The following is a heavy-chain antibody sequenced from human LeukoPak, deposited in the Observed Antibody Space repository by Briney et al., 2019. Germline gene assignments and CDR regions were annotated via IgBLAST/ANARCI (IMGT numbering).Heavy chain of an antibody. V-gene: IGHV3-7*01. D-gene: IGHD3-10*01. CDR3: ARVVPPLYYFDY. Sequence: PGGSLRLSCAASGFTFSSSWMSWVRQAPGKGLEWVANIKQDGSEKYYVDSVKGRFTISRDNAKNSLHLQMNSLRAEDTAAYFCARVVPPLYYFDYWGQGTLVTVSS. CDR1: GFTFSSSW. J-gene: IGHJ4*02. CDR2: IKQDGSEK.